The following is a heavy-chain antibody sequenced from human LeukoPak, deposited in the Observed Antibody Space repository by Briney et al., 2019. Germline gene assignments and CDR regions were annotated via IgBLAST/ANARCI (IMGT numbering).Heavy chain of an antibody. D-gene: IGHD6-13*01. CDR3: AKRTSGSSWYSSDS. Sequence: GGSLRLSCAASGFTFSSFAMNWVRQAPGKGLKWVSTMSGDATSTYYADSVKGRFTISRDNSKNTLYLQMNSLRAEDTAVYYCAKRTSGSSWYSSDSWGQGTLVTVSS. V-gene: IGHV3-23*01. J-gene: IGHJ4*02. CDR1: GFTFSSFA. CDR2: MSGDATST.